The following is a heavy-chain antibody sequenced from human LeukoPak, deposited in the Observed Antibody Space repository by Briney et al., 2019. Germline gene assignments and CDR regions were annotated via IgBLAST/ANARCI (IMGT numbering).Heavy chain of an antibody. CDR3: AKGPEAYVWGSYRDY. CDR2: ISGRGGST. Sequence: PGGSLRLSCATSGFTFSSYAMSWVRQAPGKGLEWVSAISGRGGSTYYADSVKGRFTISRDNSKNTLYLQMNSLRAEDTAVYYCAKGPEAYVWGSYRDYWGQGTLVTVSS. J-gene: IGHJ4*02. D-gene: IGHD3-16*02. V-gene: IGHV3-23*01. CDR1: GFTFSSYA.